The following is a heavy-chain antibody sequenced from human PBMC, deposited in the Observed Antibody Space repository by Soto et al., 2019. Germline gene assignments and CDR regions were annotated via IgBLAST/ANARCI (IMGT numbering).Heavy chain of an antibody. V-gene: IGHV4-31*03. CDR2: IYYSGST. D-gene: IGHD4-17*01. CDR3: ARDAAYGSSRLFDY. Sequence: NPSETLSLTCTVSGGSISSGGYYWSWIRQHPGKGLEWIGYIYYSGSTYYNPSLKSRVTISVDTSRNQFSLKLSSVTAADTAVYYCARDAAYGSSRLFDYWGQGALVTVSS. J-gene: IGHJ4*02. CDR1: GGSISSGGYY.